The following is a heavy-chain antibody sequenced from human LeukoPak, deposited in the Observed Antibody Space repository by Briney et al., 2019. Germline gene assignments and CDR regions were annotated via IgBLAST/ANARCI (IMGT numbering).Heavy chain of an antibody. Sequence: SETLSLTCTVSGGSISSSSYYWGWIRQPPGKGLEWIESIYYSGDTYYNPSLKSRVTISVDTSKNQFSLKLSSVTAADTAVYYCARRGPVASSYYFDYWGQGTLVTVSS. CDR1: GGSISSSSYY. CDR2: IYYSGDT. CDR3: ARRGPVASSYYFDY. J-gene: IGHJ4*02. D-gene: IGHD2-2*01. V-gene: IGHV4-39*01.